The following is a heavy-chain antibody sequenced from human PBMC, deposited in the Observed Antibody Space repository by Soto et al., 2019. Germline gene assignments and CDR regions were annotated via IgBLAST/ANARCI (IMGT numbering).Heavy chain of an antibody. V-gene: IGHV1-69*02. CDR3: ASGPLITIFGVVIYYMDV. D-gene: IGHD3-3*01. CDR1: GGTFSSYT. Sequence: SVKVSCKASGGTFSSYTISWVRQAPGQGLEWMGRIIPILGIANYAQKFQGRVTITADKSTSTAYMELSSLRSEDTAVYYCASGPLITIFGVVIYYMDVWGKGTTVTVSS. J-gene: IGHJ6*03. CDR2: IIPILGIA.